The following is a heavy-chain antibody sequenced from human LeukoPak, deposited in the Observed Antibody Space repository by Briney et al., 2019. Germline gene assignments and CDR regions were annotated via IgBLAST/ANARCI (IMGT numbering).Heavy chain of an antibody. CDR1: GGTFSSYA. D-gene: IGHD5-12*01. Sequence: GASVKVSCKASGGTFSSYAISWVRQAPGQGLEWMGGIIPIFGTANYAQKFQGRVTITADKSTSTAYMELSSLRSEDTTVYYCARAVLGDSGSADYWGQGTLVTVSS. CDR3: ARAVLGDSGSADY. J-gene: IGHJ4*02. V-gene: IGHV1-69*06. CDR2: IIPIFGTA.